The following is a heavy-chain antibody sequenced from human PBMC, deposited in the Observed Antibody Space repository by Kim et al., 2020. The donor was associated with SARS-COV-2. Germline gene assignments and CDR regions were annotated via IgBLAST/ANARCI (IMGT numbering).Heavy chain of an antibody. CDR3: TRWGIVAGRAMDV. CDR1: EFTFSSYW. Sequence: GGSLRLSCAASEFTFSSYWMGWVRQAPGKGLEWLGHTSEDGSSTDYLDSVKGRFTISRDNAENSLYLQMDSLKVDDTAVYYCTRWGIVAGRAMDVWGQGTTVTVSS. V-gene: IGHV3-7*05. D-gene: IGHD6-13*01. CDR2: TSEDGSST. J-gene: IGHJ6*02.